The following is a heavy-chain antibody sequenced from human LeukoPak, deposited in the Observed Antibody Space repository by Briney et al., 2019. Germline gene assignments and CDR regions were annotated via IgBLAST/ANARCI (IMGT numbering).Heavy chain of an antibody. V-gene: IGHV3-74*01. J-gene: IGHJ6*02. CDR1: GFTFSNYW. Sequence: GGSLRLSCAAPGFTFSNYWMHWVRQAPGEALMWVSRIKSDGSSTTYADSVKGRFTISRDNAKNTLYLQMNSLRAEDTAVYYCSRDSLSSCGGDCYSGLDVWGQGTTVTVSS. CDR2: IKSDGSST. CDR3: SRDSLSSCGGDCYSGLDV. D-gene: IGHD2-21*02.